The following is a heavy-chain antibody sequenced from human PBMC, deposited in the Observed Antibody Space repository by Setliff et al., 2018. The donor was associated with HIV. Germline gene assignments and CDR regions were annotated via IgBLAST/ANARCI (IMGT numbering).Heavy chain of an antibody. V-gene: IGHV1-18*01. CDR2: ISAYNGNT. D-gene: IGHD2-8*01. Sequence: ASVKVSCKASGYIFTRSGFNWVRQAPGQGLEWIGWISAYNGNTYSAQKFQGRVTMTTDSSTSTAYMELRSLRSDDTAMYYCARSGWTNYIVSPPSAMDVWGQGTTVTVSS. J-gene: IGHJ6*02. CDR1: GYIFTRSG. CDR3: ARSGWTNYIVSPPSAMDV.